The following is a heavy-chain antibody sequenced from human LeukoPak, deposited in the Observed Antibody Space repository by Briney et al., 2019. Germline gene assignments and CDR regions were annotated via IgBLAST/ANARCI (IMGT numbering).Heavy chain of an antibody. Sequence: PEGSLRLSCAASGFTFSSYGMSWVRQAPGKGLEWVSAISGSGGSTYYADSVKGRFTISRDNSKNTLYLQMNSLRAEDTAVYYCAKEGKTRTWNYSQAKPVYWGQGTLVTVSS. D-gene: IGHD1-7*01. CDR3: AKEGKTRTWNYSQAKPVY. CDR2: ISGSGGST. CDR1: GFTFSSYG. J-gene: IGHJ4*02. V-gene: IGHV3-23*01.